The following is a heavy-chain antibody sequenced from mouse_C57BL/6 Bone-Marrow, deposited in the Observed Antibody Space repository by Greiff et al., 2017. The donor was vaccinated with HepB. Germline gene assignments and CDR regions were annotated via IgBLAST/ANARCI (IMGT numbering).Heavy chain of an antibody. CDR3: ARYYYGSSYGLFDY. Sequence: EVKLMESGGGLVQPGGSLSLSCAASGFTFTDYYISWVRQPPGKALEWLGFIRNKANGYTTEYSASVKCRFTISRDNSQSILYLQMNALRAEDSATYYCARYYYGSSYGLFDYWGQGTTLTVSS. D-gene: IGHD1-1*01. CDR1: GFTFTDYY. V-gene: IGHV7-3*01. J-gene: IGHJ2*01. CDR2: IRNKANGYTT.